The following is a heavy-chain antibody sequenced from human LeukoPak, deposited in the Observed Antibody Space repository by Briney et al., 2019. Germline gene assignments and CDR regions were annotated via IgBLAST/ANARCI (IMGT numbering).Heavy chain of an antibody. D-gene: IGHD5-18*01. Sequence: GGSLRLSCAASGFTFSSCSMNWVRQAPGKGLEWVSYISSSSSTIYYADSVKGRFTISRDNAKNSLYLQMNSLRAEDTAVYYCARVAGTSGYSYGFPYFDYWGQGTLVTVSS. V-gene: IGHV3-48*04. CDR1: GFTFSSCS. CDR3: ARVAGTSGYSYGFPYFDY. J-gene: IGHJ4*02. CDR2: ISSSSSTI.